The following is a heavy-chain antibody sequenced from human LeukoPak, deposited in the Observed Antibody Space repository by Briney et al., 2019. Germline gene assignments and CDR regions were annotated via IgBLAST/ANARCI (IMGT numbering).Heavy chain of an antibody. V-gene: IGHV4-59*12. Sequence: PSETLSLTCTVSGGSINTYYWSWIRQPPGKGLEWIGYIYYSGSTNYNPSLKSRVTISVDTSKNQFSLKLSSVTAADTAVYYCARDFRAWGQGTLVTVSS. CDR1: GGSINTYY. CDR2: IYYSGST. J-gene: IGHJ5*02. CDR3: ARDFRA.